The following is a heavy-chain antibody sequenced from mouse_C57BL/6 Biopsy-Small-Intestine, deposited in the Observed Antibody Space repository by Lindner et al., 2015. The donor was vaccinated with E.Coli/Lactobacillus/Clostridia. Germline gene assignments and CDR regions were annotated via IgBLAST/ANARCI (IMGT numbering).Heavy chain of an antibody. V-gene: IGHV5-17*01. Sequence: QLQESGGGLVKPGGSLKLSCAASGFTFSDYGMHWIRQAPEKGLEWVAYISSDSSTIYYADTVKGRFTISRDNAKNTLFLQMTSLRSEDTAMYFCARPYYYAVDYWGQGTSVTVSS. CDR2: ISSDSSTI. CDR3: ARPYYYAVDY. CDR1: GFTFSDYG. J-gene: IGHJ4*01.